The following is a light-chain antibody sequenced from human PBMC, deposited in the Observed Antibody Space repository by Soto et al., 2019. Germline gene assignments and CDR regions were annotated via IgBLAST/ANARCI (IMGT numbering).Light chain of an antibody. J-gene: IGKJ4*01. Sequence: EMVLTQSPGTLSLSPGERATLSCSASQSVSSDYLDWYQQKPGQTPKVLIYRASSRATGIPDRFSCSGSGTDFTLTISSLEPEDFAVYYCQQYGSSPLTFGGGTKVEIK. V-gene: IGKV3-20*01. CDR1: QSVSSDY. CDR3: QQYGSSPLT. CDR2: RAS.